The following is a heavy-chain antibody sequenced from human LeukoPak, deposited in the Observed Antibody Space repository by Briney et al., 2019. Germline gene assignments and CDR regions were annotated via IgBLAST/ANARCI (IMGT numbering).Heavy chain of an antibody. J-gene: IGHJ6*02. D-gene: IGHD3-10*01. Sequence: ASVKVSCKASGYTFTSYGISWVRQAPGQGLEWMGWISAYNGNTNYAQKLQGRVTMTTDTSTSTAYMELRSLRSDDTAVYYCARDSYGSGSYWRPIYYYYGMDVWGQGTTVTVSS. CDR3: ARDSYGSGSYWRPIYYYYGMDV. V-gene: IGHV1-18*01. CDR1: GYTFTSYG. CDR2: ISAYNGNT.